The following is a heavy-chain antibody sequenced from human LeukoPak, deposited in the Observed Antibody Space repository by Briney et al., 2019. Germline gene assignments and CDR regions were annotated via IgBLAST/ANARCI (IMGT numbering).Heavy chain of an antibody. D-gene: IGHD5-12*01. V-gene: IGHV4-39*01. J-gene: IGHJ6*02. Sequence: PSETLSLTCTVSGGSISSSSYYWGWIRQPPGKGLEWIGSIYYSGSTYYNPSLKSRVTISVDTSKNQFSLKLSSVTAADTAVYYCTSGSDYYYSYGMDVWGQGSTVTVSS. CDR1: GGSISSSSYY. CDR2: IYYSGST. CDR3: TSGSDYYYSYGMDV.